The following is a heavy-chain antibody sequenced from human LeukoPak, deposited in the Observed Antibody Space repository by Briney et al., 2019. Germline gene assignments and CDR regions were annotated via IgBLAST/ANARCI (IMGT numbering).Heavy chain of an antibody. V-gene: IGHV3-74*01. CDR1: GFTFSSYW. J-gene: IGHJ4*02. CDR3: ARVRLVVTAADY. D-gene: IGHD2-21*02. CDR2: INSDGSST. Sequence: PGGSLRLSCAASGFTFSSYWMHWVRQAPGKGLVWVSRINSDGSSTSYADSVKGRFTISRDNSKNTLYLQMNSLRAEDTAIYYCARVRLVVTAADYWGQGTLVTVSS.